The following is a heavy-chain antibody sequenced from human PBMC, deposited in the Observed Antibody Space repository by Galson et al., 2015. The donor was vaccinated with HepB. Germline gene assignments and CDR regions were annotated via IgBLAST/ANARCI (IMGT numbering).Heavy chain of an antibody. J-gene: IGHJ4*02. Sequence: SLRLSCAASGFTFSSYAMSWVRQAPGKGLEWVSAISGSGGSTYYADSVKGRFTISRDNSKNTLYLQMNSLRAEDTAVYYCAKDRSEARDSGDYWGQGTLVTVSS. V-gene: IGHV3-23*01. CDR2: ISGSGGST. CDR3: AKDRSEARDSGDY. CDR1: GFTFSSYA. D-gene: IGHD1-26*01.